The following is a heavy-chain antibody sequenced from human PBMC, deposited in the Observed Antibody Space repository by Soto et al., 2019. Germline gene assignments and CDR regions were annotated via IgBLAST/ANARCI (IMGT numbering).Heavy chain of an antibody. CDR3: ARDTHPPAVANDY. J-gene: IGHJ4*02. CDR1: GFTFSDYY. V-gene: IGHV3-11*01. CDR2: ISSSGSTI. Sequence: GGSLRLSCAASGFTFSDYYMSWIRQAPGKGLEWVSYISSSGSTIYYADSVKGRFTISRDNAKNSLYLQMNSLRAEDTAVYYCARDTHPPAVANDYWGQGTLVTVSS. D-gene: IGHD6-19*01.